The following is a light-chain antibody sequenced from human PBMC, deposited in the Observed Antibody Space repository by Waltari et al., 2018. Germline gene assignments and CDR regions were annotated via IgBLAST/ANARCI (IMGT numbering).Light chain of an antibody. CDR1: QSVNWY. V-gene: IGKV3-11*01. CDR3: QQRRNWPLT. J-gene: IGKJ4*01. CDR2: DTS. Sequence: EIVLTQSPATLSLSPGERATLSCRASQSVNWYLAWYQQRPGQAPRLLIYDTSNRATGIPARFSGSGSETDFTLTISSLEPDDSAVYYCQQRRNWPLTFGGG.